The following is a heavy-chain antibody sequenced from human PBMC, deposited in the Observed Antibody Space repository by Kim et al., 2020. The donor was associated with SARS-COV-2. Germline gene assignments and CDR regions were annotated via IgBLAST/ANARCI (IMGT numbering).Heavy chain of an antibody. V-gene: IGHV3-30-3*01. CDR1: GFTFSSYA. CDR3: ARAGPRQWLGWGYFQH. J-gene: IGHJ1*01. CDR2: ISYDGSNK. D-gene: IGHD6-19*01. Sequence: GGSLRLSCAASGFTFSSYAMHWVRQAPGKGLEWVAVISYDGSNKYYADSVKGRFTISRDNSKNTLYLQMNSLRAEDTAVYYCARAGPRQWLGWGYFQHWGQGTLVTVSS.